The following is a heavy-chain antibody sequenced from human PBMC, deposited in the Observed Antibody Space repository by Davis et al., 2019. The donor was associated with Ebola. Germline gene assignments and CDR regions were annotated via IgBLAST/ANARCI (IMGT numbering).Heavy chain of an antibody. CDR1: GFLFRRYA. CDR2: ISVRSIT. Sequence: PGGSLRLSCAASGFLFRRYAMSWARQAPGKGLEWVSSISVRSITYHADSVKGRFTISRDNSKNTLYLQMNSLRAEDTAVYYCAKVHPPTTVTTGWFDPWGQGTLVTVSS. J-gene: IGHJ5*02. V-gene: IGHV3-23*01. CDR3: AKVHPPTTVTTGWFDP. D-gene: IGHD4-17*01.